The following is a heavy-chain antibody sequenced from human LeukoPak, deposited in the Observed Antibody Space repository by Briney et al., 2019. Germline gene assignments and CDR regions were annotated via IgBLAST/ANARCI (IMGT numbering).Heavy chain of an antibody. V-gene: IGHV3-23*01. CDR3: AKGDGSGSYYRVFDY. CDR1: GFTFSSYA. CDR2: ISGGGGST. Sequence: PGGSLRLSCAASGFTFSSYAMSWVRQAPAKGLEWVSVISGGGGSTYYADSVRGRFTISRDNSKNTLYLQMNSLRADDTAVYYCAKGDGSGSYYRVFDYWGQGTLVTVSS. J-gene: IGHJ4*02. D-gene: IGHD3-10*01.